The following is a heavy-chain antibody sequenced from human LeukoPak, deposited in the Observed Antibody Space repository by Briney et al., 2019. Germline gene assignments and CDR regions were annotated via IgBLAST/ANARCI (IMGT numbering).Heavy chain of an antibody. D-gene: IGHD2-15*01. CDR1: GDSISSGDYY. CDR3: ARLWSTDCRGGSCPHQPNY. CDR2: ISSSGST. J-gene: IGHJ4*02. Sequence: SETLSLTCTVSGDSISSGDYYWSWIRQPAGKGLEWIGRISSSGSTNYNPSLKSRVTISVDTSKNQFSLKLSSVTAADTAVYYCARLWSTDCRGGSCPHQPNYWGQGTLVTVSS. V-gene: IGHV4-61*02.